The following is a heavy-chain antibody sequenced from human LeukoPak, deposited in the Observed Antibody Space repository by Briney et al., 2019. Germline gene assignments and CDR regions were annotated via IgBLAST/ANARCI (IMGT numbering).Heavy chain of an antibody. V-gene: IGHV1-24*01. J-gene: IGHJ5*02. Sequence: ASVKVSCKVSGYTLTELSMHWVRQAPGKGLDWMGGFDPEDGETIYAQKFQGRVTMTEDTSTDTAYMELSSLRSEDTAVYYCATDALRAPSREMNWFDPWGQGTLVTVSS. CDR3: ATDALRAPSREMNWFDP. CDR2: FDPEDGET. D-gene: IGHD3-16*01. CDR1: GYTLTELS.